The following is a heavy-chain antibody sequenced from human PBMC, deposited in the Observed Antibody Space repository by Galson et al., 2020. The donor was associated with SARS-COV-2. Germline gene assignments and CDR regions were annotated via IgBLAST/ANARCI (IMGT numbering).Heavy chain of an antibody. CDR2: IYYSGST. CDR3: ARDYGDYVAGGYYYGMDV. J-gene: IGHJ6*02. V-gene: IGHV4-39*07. Sequence: ASETLSLTCTVSGGSISSSSYYWGWIRQPPGKGLEWIGSIYYSGSTYYNPSLKSRVTISVDTSKNQFYLKLSSVTAADTAVYYCARDYGDYVAGGYYYGMDVWGQGTTVTVSS. CDR1: GGSISSSSYY. D-gene: IGHD4-17*01.